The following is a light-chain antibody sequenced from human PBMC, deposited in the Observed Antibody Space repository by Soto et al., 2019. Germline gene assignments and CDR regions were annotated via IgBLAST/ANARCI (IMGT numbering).Light chain of an antibody. V-gene: IGKV2D-29*02. J-gene: IGKJ5*01. CDR1: QILLHITGETF. CDR2: EVY. Sequence: DVAMTHTPLSRSAAPLQPTSISFNSSQILLHITGETFLFWYLQKPGQSTQIMIYEVYTRVSGVKDRFSGSGSGTDFTLEIRRVEPDDVGIYYCMQSTQLHPNFGNGARLAIK. CDR3: MQSTQLHPN.